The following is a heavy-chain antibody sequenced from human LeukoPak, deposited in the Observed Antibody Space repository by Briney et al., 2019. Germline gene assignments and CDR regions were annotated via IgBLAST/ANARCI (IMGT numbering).Heavy chain of an antibody. D-gene: IGHD1-26*01. Sequence: TGGSLRLSCAASGFTFSSYSMNWVRQAPGKGLEWVSSISSSSSYIYYADSVKGRFTISRDNAKNSLYLQMNSLRAEDTAVYYCARVGWELAYFDYWGQGTLVTVSS. CDR3: ARVGWELAYFDY. J-gene: IGHJ4*02. CDR2: ISSSSSYI. V-gene: IGHV3-21*01. CDR1: GFTFSSYS.